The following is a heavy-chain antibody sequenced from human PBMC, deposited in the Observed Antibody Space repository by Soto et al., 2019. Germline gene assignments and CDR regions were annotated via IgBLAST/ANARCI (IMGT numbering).Heavy chain of an antibody. D-gene: IGHD3-3*01. CDR3: ARHTYDFWSGPFYYYYMDV. CDR1: GGSFSGYY. CDR2: INHSGST. J-gene: IGHJ6*03. V-gene: IGHV4-34*01. Sequence: SETLSLTCAVYGGSFSGYYWSWIRQPPGKGLEWIGEINHSGSTNYNPSLKSRVTISVDTSKNQFSLKLSSVTAADTAVYYCARHTYDFWSGPFYYYYMDVWGKGTTVTVSS.